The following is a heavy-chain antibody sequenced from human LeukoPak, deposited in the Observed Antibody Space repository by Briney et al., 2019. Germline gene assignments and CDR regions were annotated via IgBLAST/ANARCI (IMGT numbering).Heavy chain of an antibody. Sequence: PGGSLRLSCTASGLTFTYYAMTWVRQAPGKGLEWVSLISGSGGSAKYADSVKGRFTISRDNSKNTLFLQMSSLRAEDTAVYYCAKGDWRGIVPAAISYWGQGTLVTVSS. CDR1: GLTFTYYA. CDR2: ISGSGGSA. J-gene: IGHJ4*02. CDR3: AKGDWRGIVPAAISY. D-gene: IGHD2-2*01. V-gene: IGHV3-23*01.